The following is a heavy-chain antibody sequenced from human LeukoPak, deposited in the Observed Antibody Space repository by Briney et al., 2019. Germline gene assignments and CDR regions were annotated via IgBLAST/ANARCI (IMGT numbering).Heavy chain of an antibody. CDR3: AMRTYANFDY. V-gene: IGHV1-69*04. J-gene: IGHJ4*02. D-gene: IGHD1-14*01. Sequence: GASVKVSCKASGYTFTSYGISWVRQAPGQGLEWMGRIIPILGIANYAQKFQGRVTITADKSTSTAYMELSSLRSEDTAVYYCAMRTYANFDYWGQGTLVTVSS. CDR2: IIPILGIA. CDR1: GYTFTSYG.